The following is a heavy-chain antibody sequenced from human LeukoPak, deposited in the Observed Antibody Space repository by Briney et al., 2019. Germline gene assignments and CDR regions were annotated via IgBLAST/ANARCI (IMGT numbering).Heavy chain of an antibody. J-gene: IGHJ4*02. CDR2: IYYSGST. Sequence: SETLSLTCTVSGGSISSSSYYWGWIRQPPGKGLKWIGSIYYSGSTYYYPSLKSRVTISIDTSKNQFSLKLYSVTAADTAVYYCARVNQAVADHFDYWGQGTLVTVSS. V-gene: IGHV4-39*07. CDR1: GGSISSSSYY. D-gene: IGHD6-19*01. CDR3: ARVNQAVADHFDY.